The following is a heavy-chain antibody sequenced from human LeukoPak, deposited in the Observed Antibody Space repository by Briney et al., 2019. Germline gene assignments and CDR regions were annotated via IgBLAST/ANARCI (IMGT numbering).Heavy chain of an antibody. CDR3: ARDTYDYYGSGSFDY. D-gene: IGHD3-10*01. CDR2: IYYSVNT. Sequence: KASETLSLTCTVSGCSISSSSYYWGWIRQPPGKRLEWIGSIYYSVNTYYNPSLKSRATISVDTSKNQFSLKLSFVTAAETAVYYCARDTYDYYGSGSFDYWGQGTLVTVSS. CDR1: GCSISSSSYY. J-gene: IGHJ4*02. V-gene: IGHV4-39*07.